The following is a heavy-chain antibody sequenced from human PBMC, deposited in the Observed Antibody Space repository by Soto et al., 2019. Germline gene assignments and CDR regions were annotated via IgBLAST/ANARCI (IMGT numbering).Heavy chain of an antibody. CDR1: GGTFSSYT. V-gene: IGHV1-69*02. J-gene: IGHJ5*02. D-gene: IGHD4-4*01. CDR2: IIPILGIA. CDR3: ASPTVTTVTTAGWFDP. Sequence: ASVKVSCKASGGTFSSYTISWVRQAPGQGLEWMGRIIPILGIANYAQKFQGRVTITADKSTSTAYMELSSLRSEDTAVYYCASPTVTTVTTAGWFDPWGQGTLVTVSS.